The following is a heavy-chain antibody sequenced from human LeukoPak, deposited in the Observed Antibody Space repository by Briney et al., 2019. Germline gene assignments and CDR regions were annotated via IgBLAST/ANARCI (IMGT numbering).Heavy chain of an antibody. Sequence: GGSLRLSCAASGFTFSSYSMNWVRQAPGKGLEWVSSISSSSSYIYYADSVKGRFTISRDNAKNSLYLQMNSLRAEGTAVYYCVRDDERPDNGLDYWGQGTLVTVSS. CDR1: GFTFSSYS. J-gene: IGHJ4*02. CDR2: ISSSSSYI. D-gene: IGHD1-14*01. CDR3: VRDDERPDNGLDY. V-gene: IGHV3-21*01.